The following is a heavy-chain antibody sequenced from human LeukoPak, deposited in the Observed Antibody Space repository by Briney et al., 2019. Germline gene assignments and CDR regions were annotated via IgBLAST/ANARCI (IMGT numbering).Heavy chain of an antibody. CDR3: AKDRIPVAGRQDIWDY. CDR2: ISGSGDRT. D-gene: IGHD6-19*01. V-gene: IGHV3-23*01. J-gene: IGHJ4*02. Sequence: GGSLRLSCAASGFMFSHSAMTWVRQAPGKGLGWVSGISGSGDRTYYADSVKGRFTISRDNSKNTLYLQMNSLTDDDSAVYYCAKDRIPVAGRQDIWDYWGQGTLVTVSS. CDR1: GFMFSHSA.